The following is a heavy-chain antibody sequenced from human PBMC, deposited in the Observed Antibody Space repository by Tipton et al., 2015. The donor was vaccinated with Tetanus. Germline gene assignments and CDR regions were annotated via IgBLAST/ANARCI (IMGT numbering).Heavy chain of an antibody. D-gene: IGHD3-3*01. CDR3: ARGLPRESFYLDY. Sequence: GSLRLSCTVSGDSISSNYWSWIRQPAGKGPEWIGRIYINGRNNYNPSLKSRVTMSIDTSKNQFSLNLRSVTAADTAVYYCARGLPRESFYLDYWGQGKQVTVSS. V-gene: IGHV4-4*07. J-gene: IGHJ4*02. CDR1: GDSISSNY. CDR2: IYINGRN.